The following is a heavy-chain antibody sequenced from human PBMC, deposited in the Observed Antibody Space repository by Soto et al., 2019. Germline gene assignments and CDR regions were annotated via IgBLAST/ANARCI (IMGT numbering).Heavy chain of an antibody. D-gene: IGHD3-3*01. CDR3: AREIYYEFWSGYFRNYYYYLEV. CDR1: GFTFSSYG. V-gene: IGHV3-33*01. J-gene: IGHJ6*03. Sequence: QVQLVESGGGVVQPGRSLRLSCAASGFTFSSYGMHWVRQAPGKGLEWVAVIWYDGSNKYYADSVKGRFTISIDNSKNHLYLQMNSLRAEDTAVYYSAREIYYEFWSGYFRNYYYYLEVLGKGTTVTVSS. CDR2: IWYDGSNK.